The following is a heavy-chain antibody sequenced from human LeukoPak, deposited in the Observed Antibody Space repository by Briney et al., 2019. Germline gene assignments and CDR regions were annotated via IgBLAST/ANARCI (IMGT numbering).Heavy chain of an antibody. CDR1: GGPISSYY. Sequence: PSETLSLTCTVSGGPISSYYWSWIRQPPGKGLEWIGYIYTSGSTNYNPSLKSRVTISVDTSKNQFSLKLSSVTAADTAVYYCASSGTTVSLDVWGKGTTVTVSS. D-gene: IGHD4-11*01. CDR2: IYTSGST. CDR3: ASSGTTVSLDV. J-gene: IGHJ6*04. V-gene: IGHV4-4*09.